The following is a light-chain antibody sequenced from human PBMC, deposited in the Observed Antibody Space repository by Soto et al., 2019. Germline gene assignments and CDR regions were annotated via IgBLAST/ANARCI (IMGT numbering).Light chain of an antibody. CDR3: QQYDSSPRT. CDR2: GAT. Sequence: PGEIVTLSCMASQSVSSYLAWYQQKPGQAPRLLIHGATTRATGIPDRFSGSGSGTDFTLTISRLEPEDFAVYYCQQYDSSPRTFGQGTKVDI. J-gene: IGKJ1*01. CDR1: QSVSSY. V-gene: IGKV3-20*01.